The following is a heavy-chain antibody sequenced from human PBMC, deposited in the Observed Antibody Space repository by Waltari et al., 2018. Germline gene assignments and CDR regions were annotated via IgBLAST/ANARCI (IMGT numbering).Heavy chain of an antibody. J-gene: IGHJ4*02. CDR1: GYTLTELS. CDR2: FYPEDGET. D-gene: IGHD6-13*01. V-gene: IGHV1-24*01. CDR3: ATSGQGIAAAGTRDPHTFDY. Sequence: QVQLVQSGAEVKKPGASVKVSCKVSGYTLTELSRHWVRQAPGKGLEWMGGFYPEDGETIYAQKFQGRVTMTEDTSTDTAYMELSSLRSEDTAVYYCATSGQGIAAAGTRDPHTFDYWGQGTLVTVSS.